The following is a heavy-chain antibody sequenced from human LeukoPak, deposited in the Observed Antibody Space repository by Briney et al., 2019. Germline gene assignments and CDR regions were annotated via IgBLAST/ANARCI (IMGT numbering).Heavy chain of an antibody. CDR2: ISSGGRT. CDR3: ARVGRGDHTWGSYYCDH. J-gene: IGHJ4*02. V-gene: IGHV4-59*01. D-gene: IGHD3-16*01. Sequence: PSETLSLTCTVSGDSFSSYHWSWLRQPPGKGLEWIGYISSGGRTSYNPSLQSRVTISVATSKNQFSLKLSSVTAADTAVYYCARVGRGDHTWGSYYCDHWGQGTLVSGSS. CDR1: GDSFSSYH.